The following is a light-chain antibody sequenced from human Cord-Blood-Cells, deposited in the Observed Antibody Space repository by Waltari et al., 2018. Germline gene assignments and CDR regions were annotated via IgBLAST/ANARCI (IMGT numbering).Light chain of an antibody. Sequence: QSALTQPASVSGSPGQSITIPCTGTSSDVGGYNYVSWYQHHPGKAPKLMIYDVSKRPSGVPNRVSGSKSGKTASLTISGLQAEDEADYYCSSYTGSSTCVFGGGTKLTVL. CDR2: DVS. CDR3: SSYTGSSTCV. CDR1: SSDVGGYNY. V-gene: IGLV2-14*03. J-gene: IGLJ3*02.